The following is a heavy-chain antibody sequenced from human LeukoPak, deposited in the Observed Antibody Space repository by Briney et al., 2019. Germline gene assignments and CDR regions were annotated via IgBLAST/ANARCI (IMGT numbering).Heavy chain of an antibody. CDR3: ARMLAVTNTWYYFDF. V-gene: IGHV4-59*01. CDR1: GGSIVSYY. CDR2: IHYSGST. Sequence: PSETLSLTCTVSGGSIVSYYWSWIRQPPGTGLEWIGYIHYSGSTNYNPSLKSRVTVSVDTSRNQFSLRLTSATAADTAVYYCARMLAVTNTWYYFDFWGRGTLVTVSS. J-gene: IGHJ4*02. D-gene: IGHD6-19*01.